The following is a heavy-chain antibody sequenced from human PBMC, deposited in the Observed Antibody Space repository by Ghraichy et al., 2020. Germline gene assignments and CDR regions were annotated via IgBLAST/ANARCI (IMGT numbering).Heavy chain of an antibody. D-gene: IGHD3-16*01. CDR1: GDSISSSSYH. CDR2: IQYRGST. CDR3: ARHSRVPPHYHYYGMDV. Sequence: SQTLSLTCVVPGDSISSSSYHWAWIRQSPGKGLEWIGSIQYRGSTFYDTSLQSRLTISVDTSKNQISLRLRSVTAADTAVYYCARHSRVPPHYHYYGMDVWGPGTRVTVS. J-gene: IGHJ6*02. V-gene: IGHV4-39*01.